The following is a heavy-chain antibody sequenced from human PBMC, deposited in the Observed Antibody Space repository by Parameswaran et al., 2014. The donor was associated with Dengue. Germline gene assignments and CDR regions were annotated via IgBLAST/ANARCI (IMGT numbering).Heavy chain of an antibody. Sequence: RWIRQPPGKGLEWIGEINHSGSTNYNPSLKSRVTISVDTSKNQFSLKLSSVTAADTAVYYCARVDGSGSYYNVPVWRYYYYYGMDVWGQGTTVTVSS. CDR3: ARVDGSGSYYNVPVWRYYYYYGMDV. V-gene: IGHV4-34*01. CDR2: INHSGST. D-gene: IGHD3-10*01. J-gene: IGHJ6*02.